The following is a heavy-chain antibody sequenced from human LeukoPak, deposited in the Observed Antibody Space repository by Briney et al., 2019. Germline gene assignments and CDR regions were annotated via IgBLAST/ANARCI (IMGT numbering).Heavy chain of an antibody. CDR2: IYHSGST. CDR3: ARTTHVLWFGELYRGEYAFDI. CDR1: GGSISSGGYS. D-gene: IGHD3-10*01. V-gene: IGHV4-30-2*01. Sequence: SQTLSLTCAVSGGSISSGGYSWSWIRQPPGKGQEWIGYIYHSGSTYYNPSLKSRVTISVDRSKNQFSLKLSSVTAADTAVYYCARTTHVLWFGELYRGEYAFDIWGQGTMVTVSS. J-gene: IGHJ3*02.